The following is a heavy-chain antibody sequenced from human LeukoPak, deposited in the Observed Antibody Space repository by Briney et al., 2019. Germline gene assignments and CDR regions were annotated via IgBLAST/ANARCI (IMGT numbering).Heavy chain of an antibody. V-gene: IGHV4-39*07. D-gene: IGHD5-12*01. Sequence: SETLSLTCTVSGGSISSSSYYWGWIRQPPGKGLEWIGSIYYSGSTYYNPSLKSRVTISVDTSKNQFSLKLSSVTAADTAVYYCARAFLVATINWFDPWGQGTLVTVSS. CDR3: ARAFLVATINWFDP. CDR1: GGSISSSSYY. CDR2: IYYSGST. J-gene: IGHJ5*02.